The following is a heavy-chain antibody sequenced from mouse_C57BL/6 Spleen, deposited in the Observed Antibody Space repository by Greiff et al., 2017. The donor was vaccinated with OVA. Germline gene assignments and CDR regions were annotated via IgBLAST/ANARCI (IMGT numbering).Heavy chain of an antibody. Sequence: EVKVVESGGDLVKPGGSLKLSCAASGFTFSSYGMSWVRQTPDKRLEWVATISSGGSYTYYPDSVKGRFTISRDNAKNTLYLQMSSLKSEDTAMYYCARTYGSSYDYFDYWGQGTTLTVSS. D-gene: IGHD1-1*01. CDR1: GFTFSSYG. V-gene: IGHV5-6*01. CDR2: ISSGGSYT. CDR3: ARTYGSSYDYFDY. J-gene: IGHJ2*01.